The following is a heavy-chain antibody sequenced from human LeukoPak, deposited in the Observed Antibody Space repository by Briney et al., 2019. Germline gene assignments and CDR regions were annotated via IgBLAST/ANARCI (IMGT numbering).Heavy chain of an antibody. CDR1: GFTFSSYT. J-gene: IGHJ3*02. D-gene: IGHD1-26*01. V-gene: IGHV3-21*01. CDR3: AREGADAFDI. Sequence: GGSLRLSCAASGFTFSSYTMNWVRQAPGKGLEWVSSISSSSTYIHYAGSLQGRFTISSDNAKSSLYLQMNSLRAEDTAVYYCAREGADAFDIWGQGTMVTVSS. CDR2: ISSSSTYI.